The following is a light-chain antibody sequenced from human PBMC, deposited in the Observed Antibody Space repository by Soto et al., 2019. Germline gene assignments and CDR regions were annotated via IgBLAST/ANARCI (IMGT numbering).Light chain of an antibody. Sequence: DIQMTQSPSTLSASVRYRFTITCRASQTISSWLAWFQQRPGRAPKFLIYKASTLKSGVPSRFSGSGSGTEFTLTISSLQPGDFATYYCQHYNSYSEAFGQGTTVDIK. J-gene: IGKJ1*01. CDR3: QHYNSYSEA. CDR1: QTISSW. CDR2: KAS. V-gene: IGKV1-5*03.